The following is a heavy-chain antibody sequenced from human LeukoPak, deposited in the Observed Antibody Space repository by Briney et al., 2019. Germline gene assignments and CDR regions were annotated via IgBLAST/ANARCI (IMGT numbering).Heavy chain of an antibody. V-gene: IGHV4-39*01. D-gene: IGHD2-2*01. CDR2: IYYSGST. CDR3: ATPDPVPSATNDAFDI. CDR1: GGSISSSYY. Sequence: SETLSLTCTVSGGSISSSYYWGRIRRPPGKGLEWIGSIYYSGSTYYNPSLKSRVTISVDTSKNQFSLKLSSVTAADTAVYYCATPDPVPSATNDAFDIWGQGTMVTVSS. J-gene: IGHJ3*02.